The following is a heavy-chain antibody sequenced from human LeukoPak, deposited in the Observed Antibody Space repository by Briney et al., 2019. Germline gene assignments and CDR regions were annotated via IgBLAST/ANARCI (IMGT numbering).Heavy chain of an antibody. CDR1: GFTFSSFA. CDR3: AKSLVVVAALFDS. Sequence: GGSLRLSCAASGFTFSSFAMSWVRQAPGKGLEWVSAISGSGGSTYYADSVKGRFTISRDNSKNTLYLQMNCLRAEDTAVYYCAKSLVVVAALFDSWGQGTLVTVSS. V-gene: IGHV3-23*01. CDR2: ISGSGGST. D-gene: IGHD2-15*01. J-gene: IGHJ4*02.